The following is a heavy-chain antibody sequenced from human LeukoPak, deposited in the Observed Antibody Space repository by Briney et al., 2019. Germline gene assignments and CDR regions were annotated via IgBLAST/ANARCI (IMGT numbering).Heavy chain of an antibody. D-gene: IGHD6-19*01. Sequence: GGSLRLSCAASGFTFSSYWMSWVRQAPGKGLEWVANIKQDGSEKYYVDSVKGRFTISRDNAKNSLYLQMNSLRAEDTAVHYCARPRAVAGTGYFDYWGQGTLVTVSS. CDR2: IKQDGSEK. V-gene: IGHV3-7*01. CDR1: GFTFSSYW. J-gene: IGHJ4*02. CDR3: ARPRAVAGTGYFDY.